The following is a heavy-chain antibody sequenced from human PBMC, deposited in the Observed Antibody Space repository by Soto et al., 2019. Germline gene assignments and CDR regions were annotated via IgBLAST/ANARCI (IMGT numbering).Heavy chain of an antibody. CDR3: ARGRTVTTWATCD. V-gene: IGHV1-69*12. CDR2: IIPIFGTA. D-gene: IGHD4-17*01. J-gene: IGHJ4*02. CDR1: GGTFSSYA. Sequence: QVQLVQSGAEVTKPGSSVKVSCKASGGTFSSYAISWVRQAPGQGLEWMGGIIPIFGTANYAQKFQGRVTITADESTSTAYVDPSRLRSEDTAVYYCARGRTVTTWATCDWGQGTLVTVSS.